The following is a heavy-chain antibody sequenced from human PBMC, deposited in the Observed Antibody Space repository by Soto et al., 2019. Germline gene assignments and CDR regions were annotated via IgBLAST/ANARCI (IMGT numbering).Heavy chain of an antibody. V-gene: IGHV1-18*01. CDR3: ASSFISSQSRYGMDV. J-gene: IGHJ6*02. CDR2: ISAYNGNT. Sequence: QVQLVQSGAEVKKPGASVKVSCKASGYTFTSYGISWVRQAPGQGLEWMGWISAYNGNTNYAQKLQGRDTMTTDTSTRSAYMELRSLRSDDTAVYYSASSFISSQSRYGMDVWGQGTTVTVSS. D-gene: IGHD3-16*02. CDR1: GYTFTSYG.